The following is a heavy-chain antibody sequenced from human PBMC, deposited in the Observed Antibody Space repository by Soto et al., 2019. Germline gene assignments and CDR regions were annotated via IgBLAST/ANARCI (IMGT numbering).Heavy chain of an antibody. CDR2: IIPILGIT. CDR1: GGAFSYYT. V-gene: IGHV1-69*02. CDR3: AKSQTMADACDL. D-gene: IGHD1-1*01. J-gene: IGHJ3*01. Sequence: QVQLVQSGAEVKQPGSSVKVSCKAAGGAFSYYTITWVRQAPGQGLEWMGRIIPILGITNYVHRFQGRVTINAETSTTTSYMELSSLRSDDTAVYYCAKSQTMADACDLWGQGTMVTVSS.